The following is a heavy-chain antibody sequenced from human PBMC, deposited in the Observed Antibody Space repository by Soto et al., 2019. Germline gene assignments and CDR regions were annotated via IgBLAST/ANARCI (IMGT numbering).Heavy chain of an antibody. CDR3: VRGAARRPPVTRAFDL. CDR1: GYNFTNHA. Sequence: HVEIVQSGAEVKMPGASVNVSCKSSGYNFTNHAMHWVRQAPGQRLEWLGWINAATGNTQYSQRFQDRLIIIRDTSASTASMELSIQRSEDTAVYYCVRGAARRPPVTRAFDLWGRGTFVTVSS. J-gene: IGHJ3*01. V-gene: IGHV1-3*01. CDR2: INAATGNT. D-gene: IGHD4-17*01.